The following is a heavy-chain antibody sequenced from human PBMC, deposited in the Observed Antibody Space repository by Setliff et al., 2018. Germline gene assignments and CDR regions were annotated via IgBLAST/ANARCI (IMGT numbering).Heavy chain of an antibody. Sequence: GESLKISCKGSGYRFSSYWIGWVRQMPGKGLEYMGIIYPADSDTTYSPSFQGQVTISADKSINTAYLQWSSLEASDTAIYYCARVGPLTDDAFDIWGQGTMVTVSS. V-gene: IGHV5-51*01. CDR1: GYRFSSYW. CDR2: IYPADSDT. CDR3: ARVGPLTDDAFDI. D-gene: IGHD1-26*01. J-gene: IGHJ3*02.